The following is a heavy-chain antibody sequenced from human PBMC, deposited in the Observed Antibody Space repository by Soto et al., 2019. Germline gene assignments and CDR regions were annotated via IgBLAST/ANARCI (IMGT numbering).Heavy chain of an antibody. CDR3: VRDLYRSATMPCLDH. CDR1: GFTFINSA. V-gene: IGHV3-23*01. Sequence: GGSLRLSCEASGFTFINSAMSWVRQSPGKGLEWVSSISDTGGGSYYADSMDGPFTVSRDNSKNTLYLQINSLRAEDTAIYYCVRDLYRSATMPCLDHWGQGALVTVSS. CDR2: ISDTGGGS. D-gene: IGHD1-1*01. J-gene: IGHJ4*02.